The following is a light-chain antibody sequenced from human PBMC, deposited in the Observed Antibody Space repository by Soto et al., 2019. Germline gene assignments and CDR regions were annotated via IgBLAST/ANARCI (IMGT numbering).Light chain of an antibody. J-gene: IGLJ3*02. V-gene: IGLV4-69*01. CDR3: QTWGTGLLV. CDR2: LNSAGSH. Sequence: QSVLTQSPSASASLGASVKLTCTLSSGHSSYAIAWHQQQPEKGPRYLMKLNSAGSHSKGDGIPDRFSGSSSGAERYLTISSLQSEDEPDYYCQTWGTGLLVFGGGTKVTVL. CDR1: SGHSSYA.